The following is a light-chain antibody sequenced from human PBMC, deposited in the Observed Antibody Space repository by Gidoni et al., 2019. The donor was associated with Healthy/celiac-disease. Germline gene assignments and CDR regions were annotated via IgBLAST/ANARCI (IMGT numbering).Light chain of an antibody. V-gene: IGKV1-33*01. J-gene: IGKJ4*01. CDR3: QQYDNLPGGLT. Sequence: DIQMTQSPSSLSASVGDRVTITCQASQDISNYLNWYQQKPGKAPKLLSYDASNLETGVPSRFSGRGSGTDFTFTISSLQPEDIATYYCQQYDNLPGGLTFGGGTKVEIK. CDR2: DAS. CDR1: QDISNY.